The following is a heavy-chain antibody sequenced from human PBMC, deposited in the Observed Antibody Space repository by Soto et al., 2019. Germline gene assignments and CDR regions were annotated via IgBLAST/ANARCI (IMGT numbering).Heavy chain of an antibody. Sequence: SETLSLSCTVSGDSISSSSYCWGWIRQPPGKGLEWIGSKYYTGTSHYNPSLNSRVTISVDTSNNQFSLKLTSVTAADTAVYYCARHRDPGYSSSWFNSWGQGTLVTVSS. CDR2: KYYTGTS. J-gene: IGHJ5*01. CDR3: ARHRDPGYSSSWFNS. V-gene: IGHV4-39*01. CDR1: GDSISSSSYC. D-gene: IGHD6-13*01.